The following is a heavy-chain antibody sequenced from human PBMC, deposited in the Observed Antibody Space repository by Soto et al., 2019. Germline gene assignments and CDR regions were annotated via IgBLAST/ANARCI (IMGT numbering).Heavy chain of an antibody. J-gene: IGHJ5*02. Sequence: QVQLQESGPGLVKPSETLSLTCTVSGGSISSYYWSWIRQPPGKGLEWIGYIYYSGSTNYNPSLKSRVTISVDTSKNQFSLKLSSVTAADTAVYYCARDNTGGVVKRRAVTTSNWFDPWGQGTLVTVSS. V-gene: IGHV4-59*01. D-gene: IGHD4-4*01. CDR3: ARDNTGGVVKRRAVTTSNWFDP. CDR1: GGSISSYY. CDR2: IYYSGST.